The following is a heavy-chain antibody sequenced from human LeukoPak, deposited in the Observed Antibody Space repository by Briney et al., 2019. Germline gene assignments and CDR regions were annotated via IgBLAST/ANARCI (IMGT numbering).Heavy chain of an antibody. CDR1: GFTFSTYW. CDR2: INSDGSTA. D-gene: IGHD5-18*01. Sequence: GGSLRLSCAASGFTFSTYWMHSVRQVPGKGLVWVLRINSDGSTADYADAVKGRFTISRDNAKNTLYLEMNSLRAEDTALYYCAPEGGSSYDYWGQGTLVTVSS. CDR3: APEGGSSYDY. J-gene: IGHJ4*02. V-gene: IGHV3-74*01.